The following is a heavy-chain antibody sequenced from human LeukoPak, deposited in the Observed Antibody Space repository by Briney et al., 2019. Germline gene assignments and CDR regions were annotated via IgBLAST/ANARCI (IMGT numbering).Heavy chain of an antibody. CDR2: ISNGGDST. V-gene: IGHV3-23*01. CDR3: AKVPHYGLPIYFDH. CDR1: GFSFSSHA. D-gene: IGHD4-17*01. Sequence: GGSLRLSCAASGFSFSSHAMSWVRQAPGKGLEWVSAISNGGDSTYYADSVKGRFTISRDNSKNTLYLQMNSLRAEDTAVYYCAKVPHYGLPIYFDHWGQGTLVTVSS. J-gene: IGHJ4*02.